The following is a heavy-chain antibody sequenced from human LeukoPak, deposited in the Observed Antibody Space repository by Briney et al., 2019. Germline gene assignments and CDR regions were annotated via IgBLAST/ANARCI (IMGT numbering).Heavy chain of an antibody. J-gene: IGHJ4*02. CDR2: INPNSGGT. CDR3: ARDLVATSILGFDY. Sequence: VASVKASCKASGYTFTGYYMHWVRQAPGQGLEWMGWINPNSGGTNYAQKFQGRVTMTRDTSISTAYMELSRLRSDDTAVYYCARDLVATSILGFDYWGQGTLVTVSP. D-gene: IGHD5-12*01. V-gene: IGHV1-2*02. CDR1: GYTFTGYY.